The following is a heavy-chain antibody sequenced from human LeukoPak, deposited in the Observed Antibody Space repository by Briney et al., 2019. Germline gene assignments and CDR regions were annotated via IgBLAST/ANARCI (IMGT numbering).Heavy chain of an antibody. Sequence: GGSLRLSCAVSGFAFTSYAMSWVRQAPGKGLKWVSAISGSGGSTYYADSVKGRFTISRDNSKNTLYLQMNSLRAEDTAVYYCAKDRNFWPGASGYDYWGQGTLVTVSS. CDR1: GFAFTSYA. CDR2: ISGSGGST. D-gene: IGHD3-3*01. J-gene: IGHJ4*02. V-gene: IGHV3-23*01. CDR3: AKDRNFWPGASGYDY.